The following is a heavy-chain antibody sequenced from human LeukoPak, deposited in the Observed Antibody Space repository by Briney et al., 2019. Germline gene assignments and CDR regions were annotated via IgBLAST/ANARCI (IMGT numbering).Heavy chain of an antibody. CDR1: GFTFSSYE. D-gene: IGHD3-22*01. CDR2: ISSSGGTI. J-gene: IGHJ6*02. Sequence: PGGSLRLSCAASGFTFSSYEMNWVRQAPGKGLEWVSYISSSGGTIYYADSVKGRFTISRDNAKNSLYLQMNSLRAEDTAVYYCASSGYYAGDYYGMDVWGQGTTVTVSS. CDR3: ASSGYYAGDYYGMDV. V-gene: IGHV3-48*03.